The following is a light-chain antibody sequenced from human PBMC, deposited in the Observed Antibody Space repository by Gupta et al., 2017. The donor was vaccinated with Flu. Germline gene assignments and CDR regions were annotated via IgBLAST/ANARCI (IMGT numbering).Light chain of an antibody. Sequence: SPSSPVGDRVIFSSGSGRVSGRYLTWYQQKSGRAPKVLISAASALQSGVPSRFIGSGSGTDFTLTISSLQPEDFATYFCQQCYSTPLTFGGGTKVAIK. V-gene: IGKV1-39*01. CDR1: RVSGRY. J-gene: IGKJ4*01. CDR2: AAS. CDR3: QQCYSTPLT.